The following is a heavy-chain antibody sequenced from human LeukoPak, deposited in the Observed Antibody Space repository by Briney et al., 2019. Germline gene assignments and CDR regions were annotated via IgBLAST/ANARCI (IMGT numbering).Heavy chain of an antibody. CDR2: IRYDGSNK. CDR3: AKDTTPPKAGFDP. J-gene: IGHJ5*02. CDR1: GFTFSGYG. Sequence: TGGSLRLSCAASGFTFSGYGMHWFGKAPGKGLEGVAFIRYDGSNKYYADSVKGRFTISRDNSKNTLYLQMNSLRAEDTAVYYCAKDTTPPKAGFDPWGQGTLVTVSS. V-gene: IGHV3-30*02. D-gene: IGHD1-14*01.